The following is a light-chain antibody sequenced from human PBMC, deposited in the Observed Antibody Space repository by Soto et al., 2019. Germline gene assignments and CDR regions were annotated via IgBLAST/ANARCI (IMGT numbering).Light chain of an antibody. V-gene: IGLV2-14*01. CDR2: EVS. CDR1: SSDVGSYNY. CDR3: SSYTSSGTRV. Sequence: QSVLTQPASVSGSPGQSITISCTGTSSDVGSYNYVSWYQQHPDKAPKLMIYEVSYRPSGVSDRFSGSKSGTTASLTIAGLQSEDEADYYCSSYTSSGTRVFGGGTKLTVL. J-gene: IGLJ3*02.